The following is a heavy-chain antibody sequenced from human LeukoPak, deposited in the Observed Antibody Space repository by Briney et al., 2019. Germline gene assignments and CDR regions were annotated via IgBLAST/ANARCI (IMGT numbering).Heavy chain of an antibody. CDR1: GYTFTGYY. D-gene: IGHD4-23*01. CDR2: INPNSGGT. V-gene: IGHV1-2*02. J-gene: IGHJ4*02. Sequence: ASVKVSCEASGYTFTGYYMHWVRQAPGRGLEWMGWINPNSGGTNYAQKFQGRVTMTRDTSISTAYMELSRLRSDDTAVYYCARDQEAYGGIPDYWGQGTLVTVSS. CDR3: ARDQEAYGGIPDY.